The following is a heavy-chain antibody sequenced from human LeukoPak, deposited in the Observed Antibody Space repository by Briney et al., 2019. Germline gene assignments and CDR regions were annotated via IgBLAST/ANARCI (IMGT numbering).Heavy chain of an antibody. V-gene: IGHV3-21*01. CDR3: ARGNLWFGELVY. CDR1: GFSFSRYN. D-gene: IGHD3-10*01. Sequence: GGSLRLSCAASGFSFSRYNMNWVRQAPGKGLEWVSSISSSPSYIYYADSVKGRFTISRDDAKNSLYLQMNSLRAEDTAVYYCARGNLWFGELVYWGQGTLVTVSS. J-gene: IGHJ4*02. CDR2: ISSSPSYI.